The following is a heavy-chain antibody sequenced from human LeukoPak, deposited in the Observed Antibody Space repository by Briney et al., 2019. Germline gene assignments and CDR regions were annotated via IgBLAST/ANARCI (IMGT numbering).Heavy chain of an antibody. D-gene: IGHD2-15*01. V-gene: IGHV3-23*01. J-gene: IGHJ4*02. CDR2: ISGSGGST. CDR3: ARQNSPDDCSGGSCYSPLFDY. Sequence: PGGSLRLSCAASGFIFSTYGMSWVRQAPGKGLEWVSAISGSGGSTYYADSVKGRFTISRDNSRNTLYLQMNSLRAEDTAVYYCARQNSPDDCSGGSCYSPLFDYWGQGTLVTASS. CDR1: GFIFSTYG.